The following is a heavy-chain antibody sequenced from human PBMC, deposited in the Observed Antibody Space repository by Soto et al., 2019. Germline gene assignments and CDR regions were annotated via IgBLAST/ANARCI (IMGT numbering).Heavy chain of an antibody. D-gene: IGHD3-3*01. CDR1: WFSFSNAW. V-gene: IGHV3-15*01. Sequence: GGSPRLSCAAPWFSFSNAWLSWVRQAPGKGLEWVGNIKSKADGGTTDFAAPVKGRFAISRGDSKNTFSLQMNSLKTEDTAIYYCTTDEWSWGQGTLVTVSS. CDR2: IKSKADGGTT. J-gene: IGHJ4*02. CDR3: TTDEWS.